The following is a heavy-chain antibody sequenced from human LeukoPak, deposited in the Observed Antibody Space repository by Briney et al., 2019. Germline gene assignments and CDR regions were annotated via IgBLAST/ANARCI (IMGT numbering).Heavy chain of an antibody. CDR1: GFTFSSYA. CDR3: AKDPFGVVTSFWFDP. J-gene: IGHJ5*02. V-gene: IGHV3-30-3*01. CDR2: ISYDGSNK. D-gene: IGHD3-3*01. Sequence: GGSLRLSCAASGFTFSSYAMHWVRQAPGKGLEWVAVISYDGSNKYYADSVKGRFTISRDNSKNTLYLQMNSLRAEDTAVYYCAKDPFGVVTSFWFDPWGQGTLVTVSS.